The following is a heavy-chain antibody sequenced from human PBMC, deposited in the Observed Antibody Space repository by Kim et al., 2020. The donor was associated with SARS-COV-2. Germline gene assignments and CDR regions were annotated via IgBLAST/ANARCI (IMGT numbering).Heavy chain of an antibody. J-gene: IGHJ4*02. D-gene: IGHD1-26*01. V-gene: IGHV1-69*01. Sequence: ANYAQKFQGRVTITADESTSTAYMELSSLGSEDTAVYYCARDIVGQPGDYWGQGTLVTVSS. CDR2: A. CDR3: ARDIVGQPGDY.